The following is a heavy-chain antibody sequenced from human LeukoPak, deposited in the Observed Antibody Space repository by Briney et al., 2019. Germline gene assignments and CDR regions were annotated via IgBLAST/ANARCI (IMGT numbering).Heavy chain of an antibody. Sequence: PGGSLRLSCAASGFTVSSNYMTWVRQAPGKGLEWVSVIYVGGTTYYGDSVRGRFTISRDNSKNTLYLQRSSLRAEDTAVYYCARDPDYGDNWGLGTLVIVSS. J-gene: IGHJ4*02. CDR2: IYVGGTT. CDR3: ARDPDYGDN. V-gene: IGHV3-53*01. CDR1: GFTVSSNY. D-gene: IGHD4/OR15-4a*01.